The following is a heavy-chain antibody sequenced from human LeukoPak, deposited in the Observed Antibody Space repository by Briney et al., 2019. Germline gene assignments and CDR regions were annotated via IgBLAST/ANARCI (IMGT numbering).Heavy chain of an antibody. Sequence: GGSLRLSCAASGFTFSSYAMSWVRQAPGKGLEWVSAISGSGGSTYYADSVKGRFTISRDNSKNTLYLQMSSLRAEDTAVYYCPKDTVSRYCSGGSCLGAMDVWGQGTTVTVSS. J-gene: IGHJ6*02. CDR1: GFTFSSYA. D-gene: IGHD2-15*01. V-gene: IGHV3-23*01. CDR2: ISGSGGST. CDR3: PKDTVSRYCSGGSCLGAMDV.